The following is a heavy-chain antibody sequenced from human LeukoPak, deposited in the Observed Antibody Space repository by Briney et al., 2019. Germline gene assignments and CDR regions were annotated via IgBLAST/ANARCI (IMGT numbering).Heavy chain of an antibody. CDR2: IYNSGST. CDR1: GGSISSYY. CDR3: ARCSQINHSNSFYYYYGMDV. J-gene: IGHJ6*02. V-gene: IGHV4-59*01. Sequence: SETLSLTCTVSGGSISSYYWSWIRQPPGKGLEWIGYIYNSGSTNYNPFLKSRVTISVDTSKNQFSLKLSSVTAADTAVYYCARCSQINHSNSFYYYYGMDVWGQGTTVTVSS. D-gene: IGHD4-11*01.